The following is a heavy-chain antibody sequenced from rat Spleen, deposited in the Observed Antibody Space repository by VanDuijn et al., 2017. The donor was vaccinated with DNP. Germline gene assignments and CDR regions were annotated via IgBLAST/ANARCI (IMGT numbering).Heavy chain of an antibody. V-gene: IGHV5S14*01. Sequence: EVQLVESGGGLVQPGRSLRLSCTASGFTFSDFGMAWVRQTPTKGLEWVASINTGGCTTYYRDSVKGRFTISRDNAKNTQYLQMDSLGSEDTATYYCARSLLDCWGQGVMVTVSS. D-gene: IGHD2-1*01. J-gene: IGHJ2*01. CDR2: INTGGCTT. CDR1: GFTFSDFG. CDR3: ARSLLDC.